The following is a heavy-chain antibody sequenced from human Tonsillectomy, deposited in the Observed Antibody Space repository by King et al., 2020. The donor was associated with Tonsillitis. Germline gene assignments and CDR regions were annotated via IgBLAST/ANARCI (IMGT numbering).Heavy chain of an antibody. J-gene: IGHJ4*02. D-gene: IGHD3-3*01. CDR2: KKEDGSEK. CDR3: AREIDLDYYDFWSGYYPSFDY. CDR1: GFTFNRFW. Sequence: QLVQSGGGLVQPGGSLRLSCAASGFTFNRFWMSWVRQAPGKGLEWVANKKEDGSEKYYVDSVKGRFTISRDNAKKSVYLQMNSLRAEDTAVYYCAREIDLDYYDFWSGYYPSFDYWGQGTLVTVSS. V-gene: IGHV3-7*01.